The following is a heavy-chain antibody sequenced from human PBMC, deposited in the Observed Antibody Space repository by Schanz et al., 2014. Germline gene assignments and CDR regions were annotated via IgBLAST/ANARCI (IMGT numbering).Heavy chain of an antibody. Sequence: DVQLLESGGGLVQPGGSLRLSCLASGFAFSSYGMNWLRQAPGKGLEWVSVIGVDGTTTYYADSVKGRFTISRDNSKNTLYLQMNSLRPEDTAVYYCARGGFGEVSYFDYWGQGTLVTVSS. V-gene: IGHV3-23*01. CDR1: GFAFSSYG. J-gene: IGHJ4*02. D-gene: IGHD3-10*01. CDR2: IGVDGTTT. CDR3: ARGGFGEVSYFDY.